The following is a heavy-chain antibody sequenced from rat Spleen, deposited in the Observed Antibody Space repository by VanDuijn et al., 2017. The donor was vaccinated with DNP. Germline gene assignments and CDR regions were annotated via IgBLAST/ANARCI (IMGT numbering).Heavy chain of an antibody. CDR1: GFTFSDYY. Sequence: EVLLVESDGGLVQPGRSLKLSCAVSGFTFSDYYMAWVRQAPAKGLEWVANISYNGGTPYYRDSVKGRFTISRDNAQSTLYLQMDRLRSEDTATYYCAGRPPPTRGPFDYWGQGVTVTVSS. CDR3: AGRPPPTRGPFDY. D-gene: IGHD1-4*01. V-gene: IGHV5-7*01. J-gene: IGHJ2*01. CDR2: ISYNGGTP.